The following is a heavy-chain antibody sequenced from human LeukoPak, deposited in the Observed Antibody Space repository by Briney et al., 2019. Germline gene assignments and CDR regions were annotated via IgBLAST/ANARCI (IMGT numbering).Heavy chain of an antibody. CDR1: GFTFSSYA. CDR3: ARDLHYYYSGMDV. Sequence: GGSLRLSCAASGFTFSSYAMHWVRQAPGKGLEWVAVISYDGSNKYYADSVKGRFTISRDNSKNTLYLQMNSLRAEDTAVYYCARDLHYYYSGMDVWGQGTTVTVSS. V-gene: IGHV3-30-3*01. D-gene: IGHD5/OR15-5a*01. CDR2: ISYDGSNK. J-gene: IGHJ6*02.